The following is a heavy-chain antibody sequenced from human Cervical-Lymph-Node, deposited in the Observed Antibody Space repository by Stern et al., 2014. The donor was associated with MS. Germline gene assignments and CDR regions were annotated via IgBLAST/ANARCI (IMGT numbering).Heavy chain of an antibody. J-gene: IGHJ5*02. Sequence: QVQLVQSGAEVTKPGSSVKVSCKASGGTFSKFPSSWMRQAPGPGLEWMGGIFPVFGTPTYAQEFRGRVTITADVSMSTVYMELSSLRSDDTAVYYCALSSETSDRWYSLGYDLWGQGTLVTVSS. V-gene: IGHV1-69*01. CDR2: IFPVFGTP. D-gene: IGHD6-13*01. CDR1: GGTFSKFP. CDR3: ALSSETSDRWYSLGYDL.